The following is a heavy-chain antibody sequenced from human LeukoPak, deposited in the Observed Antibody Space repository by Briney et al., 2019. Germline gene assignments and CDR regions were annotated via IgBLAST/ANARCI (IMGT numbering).Heavy chain of an antibody. Sequence: GASVKVSCKASGYTFTSYGISWVRQAPGQGLEWMGWISAYNGNTNYAQKLQGRVTMTTDTSTSTAYMELRSLRSDDTAVYYRARDLVSCSSTSCHHPYYFDYWGQGTLVTVSS. CDR1: GYTFTSYG. D-gene: IGHD2-2*01. CDR2: ISAYNGNT. J-gene: IGHJ4*02. CDR3: ARDLVSCSSTSCHHPYYFDY. V-gene: IGHV1-18*01.